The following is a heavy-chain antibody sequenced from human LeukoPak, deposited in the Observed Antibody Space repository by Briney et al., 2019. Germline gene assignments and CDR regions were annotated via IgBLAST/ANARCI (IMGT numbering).Heavy chain of an antibody. CDR2: MLQSGST. Sequence: SETLSLTCTVSGASISSSSFHWGWIRQPPGKGLEWIGSMLQSGSTYYNPSLKSRVTISVDTSKNQFSLKLTSMTAADTAVYFCARLGQSVLRGLFDFWGQGTLVTVSS. CDR1: GASISSSSFH. V-gene: IGHV4-39*07. D-gene: IGHD3-16*01. CDR3: ARLGQSVLRGLFDF. J-gene: IGHJ4*02.